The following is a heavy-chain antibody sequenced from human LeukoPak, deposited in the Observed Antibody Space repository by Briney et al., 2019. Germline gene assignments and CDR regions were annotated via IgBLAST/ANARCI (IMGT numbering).Heavy chain of an antibody. Sequence: QPGGSLRLSCAASGFAFSSFWISWVRQVPGKGLEWVANINQDGRERNYVDSVKGRFTIFRDNAKNSLYLQMNSLRVEDTAVFYCTRGSGWYPDYWGQGTLVTVSS. CDR1: GFAFSSFW. CDR2: INQDGRER. CDR3: TRGSGWYPDY. V-gene: IGHV3-7*04. D-gene: IGHD6-19*01. J-gene: IGHJ4*02.